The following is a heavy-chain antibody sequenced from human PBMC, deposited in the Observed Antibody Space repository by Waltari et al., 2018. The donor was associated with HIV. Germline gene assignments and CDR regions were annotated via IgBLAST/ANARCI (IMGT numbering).Heavy chain of an antibody. Sequence: QTLLLQSASQVKTPGASDTLSCKVSGDRFTTYFLYWLRQAPGQGFEWPGRINPDSGDTTYSQTFQTRVTMTRDTASASTYMEVTRLTSADTAIYYCARGEDVSLPHLTPGFRLEFWGHGTLVTVSS. CDR3: ARGEDVSLPHLTPGFRLEF. CDR1: GDRFTTYF. D-gene: IGHD1-26*01. J-gene: IGHJ4*01. V-gene: IGHV1-2*06. CDR2: INPDSGDT.